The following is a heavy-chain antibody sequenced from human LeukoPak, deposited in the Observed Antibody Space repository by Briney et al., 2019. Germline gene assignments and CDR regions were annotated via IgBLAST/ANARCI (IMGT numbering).Heavy chain of an antibody. CDR1: GFTFSSYA. CDR3: AKGDTTWELPHDY. J-gene: IGHJ4*02. Sequence: PGGSLRLSCAVSGFTFSSYAMNWARQAPGKGLEWVSAISGSGGSTYYADSVKGRFTISRDKSKNTLYLQMNSLRAEDTAVYYCAKGDTTWELPHDYWGQGTLVTVSS. D-gene: IGHD1-26*01. CDR2: ISGSGGST. V-gene: IGHV3-23*01.